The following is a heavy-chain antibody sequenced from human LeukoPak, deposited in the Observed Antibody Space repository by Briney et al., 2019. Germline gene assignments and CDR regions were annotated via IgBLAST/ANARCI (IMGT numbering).Heavy chain of an antibody. CDR2: IYHSGST. V-gene: IGHV4-38-2*02. J-gene: IGHJ6*03. CDR1: GYSISSGYY. Sequence: SETLSLTCTISGYSISSGYYWGWIRQPPGKGLEWIGSIYHSGSTYYNPSLKSRVTISLDTSENQFSLKLSSVTAADTAVYYCARRASEGNYYYYYYMDVWGKGTTVTVSS. D-gene: IGHD1-14*01. CDR3: ARRASEGNYYYYYYMDV.